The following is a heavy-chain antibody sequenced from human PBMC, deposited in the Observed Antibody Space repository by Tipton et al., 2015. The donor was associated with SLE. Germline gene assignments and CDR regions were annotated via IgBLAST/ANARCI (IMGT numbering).Heavy chain of an antibody. D-gene: IGHD4-17*01. J-gene: IGHJ5*02. CDR2: IHSNGNN. CDR1: GGSINNYY. Sequence: TLSLTCTVSGGSINNYYWSWIRQPAGRGLEWIGRIHSNGNNNYNPSLKSRVSMSTDTSQNQFSLKMTSVSAADTAVYYCVREIAGDNSRWFDPWGQGILVTVSS. CDR3: VREIAGDNSRWFDP. V-gene: IGHV4-4*07.